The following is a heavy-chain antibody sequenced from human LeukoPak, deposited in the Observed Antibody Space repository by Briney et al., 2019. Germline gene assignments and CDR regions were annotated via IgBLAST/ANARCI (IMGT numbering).Heavy chain of an antibody. V-gene: IGHV3-74*01. CDR2: INTDGSTT. J-gene: IGHJ2*01. CDR3: ARGGHRAWYFDL. Sequence: GGSLRLSCAASGFTFSSYWIHWVRQAPGKGLVWVSRINTDGSTTNYADSVKGRFTISRDNAKNTLYLQMNSLRAEDTAVYYCARGGHRAWYFDLWGRGTLVTVSS. D-gene: IGHD3-10*01. CDR1: GFTFSSYW.